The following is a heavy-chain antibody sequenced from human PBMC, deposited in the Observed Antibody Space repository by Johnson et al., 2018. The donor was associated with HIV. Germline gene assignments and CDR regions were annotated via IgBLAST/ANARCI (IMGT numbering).Heavy chain of an antibody. Sequence: QMLLVESGGGVVQPGGSLRFSCAASGLSFSSYGMHWLRQAPGKGLERVAFIQYDGSNKYYADSVKGRFTISRDNSKNTLYLQMNSLRAEDTAVYYCAKDRGAARAFDAFDIWGQGT. D-gene: IGHD6-6*01. CDR3: AKDRGAARAFDAFDI. CDR2: IQYDGSNK. J-gene: IGHJ3*02. V-gene: IGHV3-30*02. CDR1: GLSFSSYG.